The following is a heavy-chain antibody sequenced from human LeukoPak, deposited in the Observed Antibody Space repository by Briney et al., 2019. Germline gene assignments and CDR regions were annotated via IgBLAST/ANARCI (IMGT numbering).Heavy chain of an antibody. D-gene: IGHD2-2*01. Sequence: SETLSLTCTVSGGSISSYYWSWIRQPPGKGLEWIGYIYYSGSTNYNPSLKSRVTISVDTSKNQFSLKLSSVTAADTAVYYCARQVGYCSSTSCSQGSWFDPWGQGTLVTVSS. CDR2: IYYSGST. CDR1: GGSISSYY. CDR3: ARQVGYCSSTSCSQGSWFDP. V-gene: IGHV4-59*01. J-gene: IGHJ5*02.